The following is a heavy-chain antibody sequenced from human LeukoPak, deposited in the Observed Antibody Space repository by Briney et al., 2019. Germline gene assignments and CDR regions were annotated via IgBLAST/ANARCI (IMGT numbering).Heavy chain of an antibody. CDR3: ATHHTVAVAGMVEYFQH. J-gene: IGHJ1*01. CDR1: GYTFTSYD. Sequence: GASVKVSCKASGYTFTSYDINWVRQATGQGLEWTGWMNPNSGNTGYAQKFQGRVTMTEDTSTDTAYMELSSLRSEDTAVYYCATHHTVAVAGMVEYFQHWGQGTLVTVSS. V-gene: IGHV1-8*01. D-gene: IGHD6-19*01. CDR2: MNPNSGNT.